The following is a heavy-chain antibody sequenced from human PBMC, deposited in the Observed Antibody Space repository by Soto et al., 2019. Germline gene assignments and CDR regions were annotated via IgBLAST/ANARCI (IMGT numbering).Heavy chain of an antibody. Sequence: PSETLPLTCAVSSGSISSSNWWSWVRQPPGKGLEWIGYIYHSGSTYYNPSLKSRVTISVDRSKNQFSLKLSSVTAADTAVYYCARGLDTAMDYFDYWGQGILVTVSS. CDR1: SGSISSSNW. J-gene: IGHJ4*02. V-gene: IGHV4-4*02. D-gene: IGHD5-18*01. CDR3: ARGLDTAMDYFDY. CDR2: IYHSGST.